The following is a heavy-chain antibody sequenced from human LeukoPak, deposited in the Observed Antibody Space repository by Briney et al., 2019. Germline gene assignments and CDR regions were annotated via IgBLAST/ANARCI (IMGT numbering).Heavy chain of an antibody. CDR3: ARGRTSWTDY. V-gene: IGHV4-59*01. CDR1: GGSISSYY. D-gene: IGHD2-2*01. Sequence: KPSETLSLTCTVSGGSISSYYWSWIRQPPGKGLEWIGNIYYSGSTNYNPSLKNRVTISVDTSKNQFSLKLSSVTAADTAVYYCARGRTSWTDYWGQGTLVTVSS. J-gene: IGHJ4*02. CDR2: IYYSGST.